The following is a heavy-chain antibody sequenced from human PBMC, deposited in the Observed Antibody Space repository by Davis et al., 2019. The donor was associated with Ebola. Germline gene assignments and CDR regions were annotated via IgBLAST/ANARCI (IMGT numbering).Heavy chain of an antibody. CDR3: AREALRYFDWGGGDAFDI. D-gene: IGHD3-9*01. J-gene: IGHJ3*02. CDR2: INSDGSST. V-gene: IGHV3-74*01. CDR1: GFTFSSYW. Sequence: PGGSLRLSCAASGFTFSSYWMHWVRQAPGKGLVWVSRINSDGSSTSYADSVKGRFTISRDNAKNTLYLQMNSLRAEDTAVYYCAREALRYFDWGGGDAFDIWGQGTMVTVSS.